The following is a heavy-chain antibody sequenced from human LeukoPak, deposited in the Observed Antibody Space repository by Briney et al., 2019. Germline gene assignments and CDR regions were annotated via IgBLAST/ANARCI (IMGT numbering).Heavy chain of an antibody. D-gene: IGHD5-18*01. CDR2: ISGSGGST. CDR1: GFSFSSHS. Sequence: GGSLRLSCAASGFSFSSHSLNWVRQAPGKGLEWVSAISGSGGSTYYADSVKGRFTISRDNAKNSLYLQMNSLRAEDTAVYYCARATTAMVPFFACWGQGTLVTVSS. V-gene: IGHV3-21*01. J-gene: IGHJ4*02. CDR3: ARATTAMVPFFAC.